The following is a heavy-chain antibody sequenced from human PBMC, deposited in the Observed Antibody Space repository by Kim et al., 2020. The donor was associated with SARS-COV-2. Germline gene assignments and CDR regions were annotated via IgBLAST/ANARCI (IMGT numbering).Heavy chain of an antibody. J-gene: IGHJ6*02. Sequence: GGSLRLSCAASGFTFDDYAMHWVRQAPGKGLEWVSGISWNSGSIGYADSVKGRFTISRDNAKNSLYLQMNSLRAEDTALYYCAKDMGAYGSGSYYIADYYYYGMDVWGQGTTVTVSS. CDR3: AKDMGAYGSGSYYIADYYYYGMDV. CDR1: GFTFDDYA. D-gene: IGHD3-10*01. CDR2: ISWNSGSI. V-gene: IGHV3-9*01.